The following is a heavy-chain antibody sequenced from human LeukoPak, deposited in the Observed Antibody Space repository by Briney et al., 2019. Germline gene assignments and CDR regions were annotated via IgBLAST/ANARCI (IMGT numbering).Heavy chain of an antibody. D-gene: IGHD1-26*01. J-gene: IGHJ6*03. CDR3: ARVIVFRGYMDV. V-gene: IGHV3-21*01. Sequence: GGSLRLSCAASGFTFSSYNMNWVRQAPGTGLEWISYISSSSSYIYYADSVKGRFTISRDNAKNSLYLQMNSLRAEDTAVYYCARVIVFRGYMDVWGKGTTVTVSS. CDR1: GFTFSSYN. CDR2: ISSSSSYI.